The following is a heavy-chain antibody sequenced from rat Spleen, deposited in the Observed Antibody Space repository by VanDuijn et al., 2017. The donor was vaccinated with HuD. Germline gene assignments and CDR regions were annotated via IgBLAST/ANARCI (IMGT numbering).Heavy chain of an antibody. V-gene: IGHV5-31*01. CDR3: ATGNNYRN. J-gene: IGHJ2*01. CDR2: ITNGGGNT. Sequence: EVQLVESGGGLVQPGRSLKLSCVASGFTFNNYWMTWIRQAPGKGLEWVASITNGGGNTHYPDSVKGRFTISRDNAKSTLYLQMDSLRSEDTATYYCATGNNYRNWGQGVMVTVSS. CDR1: GFTFNNYW. D-gene: IGHD1-10*01.